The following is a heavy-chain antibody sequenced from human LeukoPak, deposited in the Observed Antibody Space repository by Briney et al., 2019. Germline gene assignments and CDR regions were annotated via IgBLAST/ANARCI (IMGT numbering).Heavy chain of an antibody. J-gene: IGHJ4*02. D-gene: IGHD6-13*01. V-gene: IGHV3-23*01. Sequence: GGSLRLSCAASGFSFSTYAMSWVRQAPGKGLEWVSAISGSGGSTYYADSVKGRFTISRDNSKNTLYLQMNSLRAEDTAVYYCAKVTIAAAGRLYWGQGTLVTVSS. CDR1: GFSFSTYA. CDR2: ISGSGGST. CDR3: AKVTIAAAGRLY.